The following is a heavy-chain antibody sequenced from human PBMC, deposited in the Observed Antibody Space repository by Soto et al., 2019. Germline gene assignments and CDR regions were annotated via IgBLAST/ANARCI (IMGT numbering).Heavy chain of an antibody. CDR3: TKGDSSGYFDPSAGYSTPDH. V-gene: IGHV3-23*01. Sequence: EVQLFESGGGLVEPGESLRLSCAASGFVFKDFAMSWVRQAPGKGLEWVSTITTSDDITYSADSVRGRFTISMDNSANTLFLQMSSLRGDDTATYYCTKGDSSGYFDPSAGYSTPDHWGQGTLVTVSS. CDR1: GFVFKDFA. D-gene: IGHD2-15*01. CDR2: ITTSDDIT. J-gene: IGHJ5*02.